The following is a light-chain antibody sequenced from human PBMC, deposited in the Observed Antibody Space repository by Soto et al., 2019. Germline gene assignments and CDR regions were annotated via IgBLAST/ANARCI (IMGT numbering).Light chain of an antibody. CDR1: QDIGTY. Sequence: DIQMTQAPSSLSASVGDRVTITCRARQDIGTYLAWYQQKPGKVPKLLISAAYTLQSGVTPRFSGSGSGTDFTLTISSLQPEAVATYDCQNYDNAPLTFGGGTKVEIK. V-gene: IGKV1-27*01. CDR2: AAY. CDR3: QNYDNAPLT. J-gene: IGKJ4*01.